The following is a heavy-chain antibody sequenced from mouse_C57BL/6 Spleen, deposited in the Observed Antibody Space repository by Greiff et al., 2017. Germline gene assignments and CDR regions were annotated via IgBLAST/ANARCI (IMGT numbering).Heavy chain of an antibody. CDR2: INPNNGGT. J-gene: IGHJ4*01. Sequence: EVQLQQSGPELVKPGASVKISCKASGYTFTDYYMNWVKQSHGKSLEWIGDINPNNGGTSYNQKFKGKATLTVDKSSSTAYMELRSLTSEDSAVYYCARNGYLCYAMDYWGQGTSVTVSS. CDR1: GYTFTDYY. CDR3: ARNGYLCYAMDY. D-gene: IGHD2-2*01. V-gene: IGHV1-26*01.